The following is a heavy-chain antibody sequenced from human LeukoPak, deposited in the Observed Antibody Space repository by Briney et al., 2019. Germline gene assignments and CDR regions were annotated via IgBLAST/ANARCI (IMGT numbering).Heavy chain of an antibody. Sequence: ASVKVSCKASGGTFSSYEISWVRQAPGQGLEWMGGIIPMFGTAKYAQKFQGRVTITTDKSTSTAYMELSSLRAEDTAVYYRAKDSRWDLTRLFDNWGQGTLVIVSS. CDR2: IIPMFGTA. V-gene: IGHV1-69*05. J-gene: IGHJ4*02. D-gene: IGHD1-26*01. CDR1: GGTFSSYE. CDR3: AKDSRWDLTRLFDN.